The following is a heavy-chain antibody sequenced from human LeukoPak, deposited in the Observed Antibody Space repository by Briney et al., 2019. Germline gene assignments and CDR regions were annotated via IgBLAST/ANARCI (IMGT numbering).Heavy chain of an antibody. Sequence: ASVNVSCKASGYTFTAYAMNWVRQAPGEGLEWMGWINTNTVNPTYAQGFTGRFVFSLDTSVSTAYLQISSLKAEDTAVYYCARGGRIYYGSGSYSTRYYFDNWGQGNLVTVSS. CDR2: INTNTVNP. CDR1: GYTFTAYA. D-gene: IGHD3-10*01. J-gene: IGHJ4*02. CDR3: ARGGRIYYGSGSYSTRYYFDN. V-gene: IGHV7-4-1*02.